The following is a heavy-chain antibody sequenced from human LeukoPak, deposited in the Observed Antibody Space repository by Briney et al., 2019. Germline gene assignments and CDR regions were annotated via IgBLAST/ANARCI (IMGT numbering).Heavy chain of an antibody. J-gene: IGHJ4*02. V-gene: IGHV1-2*02. Sequence: GASVKVSCKASGYTFTGYYMHWVRQAPGQGLEWMGWINPDSGGTNYAQKFQGRVTMTRDTSISTAYMELSRLRSDDTAVYYCARAPSSGYYYNYFDYWGQGTLVTVSS. D-gene: IGHD3-22*01. CDR2: INPDSGGT. CDR1: GYTFTGYY. CDR3: ARAPSSGYYYNYFDY.